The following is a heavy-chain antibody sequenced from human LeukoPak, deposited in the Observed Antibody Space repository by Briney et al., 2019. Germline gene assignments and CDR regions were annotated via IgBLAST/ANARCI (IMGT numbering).Heavy chain of an antibody. D-gene: IGHD3-3*01. CDR3: SRGSYYDFWSGYFRKYYFDY. J-gene: IGHJ4*02. Sequence: SETLSLTCTVSGGSISSYYWSWIRQPPGKGLEWIGEINHSGSTNYNPSLKSRVTISVDTSKNQFSLKLSSVTAADTAVYYCSRGSYYDFWSGYFRKYYFDYWGQGTLVTVSS. CDR2: INHSGST. V-gene: IGHV4-34*01. CDR1: GGSISSYY.